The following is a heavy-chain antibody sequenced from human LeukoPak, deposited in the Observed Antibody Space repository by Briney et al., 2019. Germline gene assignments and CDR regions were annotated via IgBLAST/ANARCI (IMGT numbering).Heavy chain of an antibody. CDR2: FYYTGST. Sequence: PSETLSLTCTVSGGSISSNGYYWGWIRQPPGKGLEWIGSFYYTGSTFYSPSLKSRVTISVDTSKNQFSLKLSSVTAADTAVYYCARVLYDHPRASPYYYYYMDVWGKGTTVTVSS. CDR3: ARVLYDHPRASPYYYYYMDV. D-gene: IGHD3-3*01. V-gene: IGHV4-39*07. J-gene: IGHJ6*03. CDR1: GGSISSNGYY.